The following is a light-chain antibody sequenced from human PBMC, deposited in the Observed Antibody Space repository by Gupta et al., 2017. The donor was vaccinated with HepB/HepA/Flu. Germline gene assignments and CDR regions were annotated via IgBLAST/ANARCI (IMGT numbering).Light chain of an antibody. CDR2: VESSGRY. V-gene: IGLV4-60*03. CDR3: ETWDSNIRV. Sequence: VTQSSSASASLGSSVKLTCTLSSGYSHYSIGWHQQQPGKAPRFLMKVESSGRYNKGSGIPDRFSGSSSGAARSLTISNLQSEDDSYYYCETWDSNIRVFGGGTKLTVL. J-gene: IGLJ2*01. CDR1: SGYSHYS.